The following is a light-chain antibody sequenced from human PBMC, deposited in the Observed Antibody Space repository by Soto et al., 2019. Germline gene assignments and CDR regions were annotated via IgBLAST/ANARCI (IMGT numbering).Light chain of an antibody. Sequence: EIVLTQSPGTLSLSPGERVTLSCRASQSVSSNYLAWYQQKPGQAPRLLIYSASSRATGIPDRFSGSGSGTDCTLTIRRLEPEDVAVYYCQQYGGSPRVTFGGGTKVEIK. J-gene: IGKJ4*01. CDR2: SAS. CDR3: QQYGGSPRVT. V-gene: IGKV3-20*01. CDR1: QSVSSNY.